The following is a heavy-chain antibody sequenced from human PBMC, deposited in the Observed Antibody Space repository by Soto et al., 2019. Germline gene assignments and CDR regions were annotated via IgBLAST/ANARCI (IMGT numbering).Heavy chain of an antibody. CDR3: ATSEQQLVQYYYYGMDV. Sequence: ASVNVSCKVSGYTLTELSMHWVRQAPGKGLEWMGGFDPEDGETIYAQKFQGRVTMTEDTSTDTAYMELSSLRSEDTAVYYCATSEQQLVQYYYYGMDVWGQGTTVTVSS. D-gene: IGHD6-13*01. CDR2: FDPEDGET. CDR1: GYTLTELS. J-gene: IGHJ6*02. V-gene: IGHV1-24*01.